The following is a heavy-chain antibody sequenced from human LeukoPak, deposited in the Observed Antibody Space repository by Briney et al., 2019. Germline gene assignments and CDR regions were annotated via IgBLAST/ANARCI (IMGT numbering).Heavy chain of an antibody. CDR3: ARDVLLWFGELSPFDY. J-gene: IGHJ4*02. CDR2: ISSSSSYI. CDR1: GFTFSSYS. Sequence: PGGSLRLSCAASGFTFSSYSMNWVRQAPGKGLEWVSSISSSSSYIYYADSVKGRFTISRDNAKNSLYLQMNSRRAEDTAVYYCARDVLLWFGELSPFDYWGQGTLVAVSS. V-gene: IGHV3-21*01. D-gene: IGHD3-10*01.